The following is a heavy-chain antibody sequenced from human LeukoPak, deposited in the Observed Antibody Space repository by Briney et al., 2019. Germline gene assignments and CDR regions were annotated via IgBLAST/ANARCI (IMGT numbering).Heavy chain of an antibody. CDR1: GFTFSKFG. Sequence: GGSLRLSCAASGFTFSKFGMHWVRQAPGKGLEWVAVISFDGSNKYYADSVKGRFTISRDNSKNTLFLQMNSLRAEDTAVYYCAKTYGSGSLSTCWYFDLWGRGTLVTVSS. CDR3: AKTYGSGSLSTCWYFDL. V-gene: IGHV3-30*18. J-gene: IGHJ2*01. D-gene: IGHD3-10*01. CDR2: ISFDGSNK.